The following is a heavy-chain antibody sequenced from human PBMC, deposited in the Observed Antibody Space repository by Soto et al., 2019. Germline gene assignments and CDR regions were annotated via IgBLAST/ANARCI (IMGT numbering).Heavy chain of an antibody. CDR3: ARAPLCFGELLGWFDS. Sequence: TVAWGNIGNYGGSWISKTKGKGLEWIGYIYYSGSTNYNPSLKSRVTISVDTSKNQFSLKLSSVTAADTAVYYCARAPLCFGELLGWFDSWGQRNLV. D-gene: IGHD3-10*01. J-gene: IGHJ5*01. CDR2: IYYSGST. V-gene: IGHV4-59*01. CDR1: WGNIGNYG.